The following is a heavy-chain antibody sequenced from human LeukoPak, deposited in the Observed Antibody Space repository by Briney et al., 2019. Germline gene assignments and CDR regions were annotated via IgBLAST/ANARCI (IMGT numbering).Heavy chain of an antibody. CDR2: ISSSSSYI. CDR3: AKDQGRSSFWSAYYSLDY. CDR1: GFTFSSYS. J-gene: IGHJ4*02. D-gene: IGHD3-3*01. V-gene: IGHV3-21*01. Sequence: PGGSLRLSCAASGFTFSSYSMNWVRQAPGKGLEWVSSISSSSSYIYYADSVKGRFTISRDNSKNTLYLQMNSLRAEDTAVYYCAKDQGRSSFWSAYYSLDYWGQGTLVTVSS.